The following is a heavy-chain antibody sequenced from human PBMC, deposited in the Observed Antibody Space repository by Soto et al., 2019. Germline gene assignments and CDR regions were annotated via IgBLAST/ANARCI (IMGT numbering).Heavy chain of an antibody. CDR1: GFTVSSNY. CDR3: ARSPSSGGYDHYFDY. CDR2: IYSGGST. V-gene: IGHV3-53*01. Sequence: GGSLRLSCAASGFTVSSNYMSWVRQAPGKGLEWVLVIYSGGSTYYADSVKGRFTISRDNAKNSLYLQMNSLRAEDTAVYYCARSPSSGGYDHYFDYWGQGTLVTVSS. J-gene: IGHJ4*02. D-gene: IGHD2-15*01.